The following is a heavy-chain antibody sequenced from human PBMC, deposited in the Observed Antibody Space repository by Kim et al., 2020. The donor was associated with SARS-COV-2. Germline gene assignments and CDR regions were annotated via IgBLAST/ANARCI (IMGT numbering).Heavy chain of an antibody. J-gene: IGHJ6*02. CDR1: GFTFSDYY. Sequence: GGSLRLSCAASGFTFSDYYMSWIRQAPGQGLEWVSYISSSGSTITYADPVKGRFTISGDNAKNSLYLQMNSLRAEDTAVYYCARDKGGSGYEYYYYGMDVWGQGTTVTVSS. CDR3: ARDKGGSGYEYYYYGMDV. CDR2: ISSSGSTI. V-gene: IGHV3-11*01. D-gene: IGHD5-12*01.